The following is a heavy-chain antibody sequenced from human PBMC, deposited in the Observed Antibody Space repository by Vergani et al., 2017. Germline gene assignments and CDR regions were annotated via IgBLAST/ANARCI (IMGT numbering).Heavy chain of an antibody. CDR1: GGSFSGYY. CDR3: ASRRAVKVVVTSNLFDP. Sequence: QVQLQQWGAGLLKPSETLSLTCAVYGGSFSGYYWSWIRQPPGQGLEWIGEINHSGSTNYNPYLKSRVTISVDTSKNQFSLKLSSVTAADTAVYYCASRRAVKVVVTSNLFDPWGQGTLVTVSS. CDR2: INHSGST. V-gene: IGHV4-34*01. J-gene: IGHJ5*02. D-gene: IGHD3-22*01.